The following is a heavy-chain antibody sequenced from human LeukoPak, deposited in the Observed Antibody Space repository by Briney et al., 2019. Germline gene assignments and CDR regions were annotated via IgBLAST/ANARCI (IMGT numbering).Heavy chain of an antibody. J-gene: IGHJ6*02. Sequence: GGSLRLSCVASGFKFSDYGMHWVRQAPGKGLEWVAIIWYDGSNKYYADSVKGRFTISRDNSKNTLYLQMNSLRAEDTAVYYCATSVVTAIFYYYYGMDVWGQGTTVTVSS. CDR3: ATSVVTAIFYYYYGMDV. CDR2: IWYDGSNK. CDR1: GFKFSDYG. V-gene: IGHV3-33*01. D-gene: IGHD2-21*02.